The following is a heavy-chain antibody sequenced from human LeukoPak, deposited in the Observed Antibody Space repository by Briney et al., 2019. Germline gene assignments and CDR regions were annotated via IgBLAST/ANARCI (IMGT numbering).Heavy chain of an antibody. Sequence: SETLSLTCAVYGGSFNTYYWNWIRQPPGKGLEWIGELNHSGSANYNPSLKSRVTVSVDTSKNQFSLKLSSVTAADTAGYYCARFTPGGAFDIWGQGTMVTVSS. CDR1: GGSFNTYY. V-gene: IGHV4-34*01. CDR3: ARFTPGGAFDI. CDR2: LNHSGSA. D-gene: IGHD3-16*01. J-gene: IGHJ3*02.